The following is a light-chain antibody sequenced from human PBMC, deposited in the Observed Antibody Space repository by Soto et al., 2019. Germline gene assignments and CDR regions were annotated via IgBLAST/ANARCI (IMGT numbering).Light chain of an antibody. CDR3: QQYGKA. CDR1: QSVSSY. CDR2: DAS. V-gene: IGKV3-11*01. J-gene: IGKJ5*01. Sequence: EIVLTQSPATLSLSPGERATLSCRASQSVSSYLAWYQQKPGQAPRLLIYDASNRATGIPARFSGSGSGTDFTLTISRLEPEDFAVYYCQQYGKAFGQGTRLEIK.